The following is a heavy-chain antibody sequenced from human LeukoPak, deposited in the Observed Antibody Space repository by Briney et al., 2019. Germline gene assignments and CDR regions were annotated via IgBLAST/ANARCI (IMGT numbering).Heavy chain of an antibody. J-gene: IGHJ3*02. CDR2: IYYSGST. CDR3: VRGASVLRGFEI. Sequence: SETLSLTCTVSGGSISSSSYYWGWIRHPPGEGLGWIGSIYYSGSTYYNPSLKSRVTISVDTSKNQFSLQLNAVTPEDTAVYYCVRGASVLRGFEIWGLGTMVTVSS. D-gene: IGHD1-26*01. CDR1: GGSISSSSYY. V-gene: IGHV4-39*07.